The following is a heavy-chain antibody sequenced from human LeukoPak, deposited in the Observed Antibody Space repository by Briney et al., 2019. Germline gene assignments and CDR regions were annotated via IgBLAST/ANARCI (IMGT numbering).Heavy chain of an antibody. CDR3: ARDRGIVGTTGYYYMDV. V-gene: IGHV3-7*01. D-gene: IGHD1-26*01. CDR1: GFTFSNYW. Sequence: GGSLRLSCEGSGFTFSNYWMSWVRQAPGKGLEWVANIQQHGSETYYGDSVKGRFTISRDNAKNSLYLQMNSLRAEDTAVYYCARDRGIVGTTGYYYMDVWGKGTTVTVSS. J-gene: IGHJ6*03. CDR2: IQQHGSET.